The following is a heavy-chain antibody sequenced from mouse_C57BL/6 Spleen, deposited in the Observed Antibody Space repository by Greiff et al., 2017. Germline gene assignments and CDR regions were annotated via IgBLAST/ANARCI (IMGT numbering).Heavy chain of an antibody. D-gene: IGHD5-1*01. V-gene: IGHV1-47*01. CDR3: ASCSTCFYSLDY. Sequence: QVQLQQSGAELVKPGASVKLSSKASGYTFTTYPIQWMKQTHGKSLEWIGNFHPYNDDTKYNEKFKGKATLTVEKSSNTIYLELSRLTSDDSAVYYCASCSTCFYSLDYWGQGTAVTVSS. J-gene: IGHJ4*01. CDR1: GYTFTTYP. CDR2: FHPYNDDT.